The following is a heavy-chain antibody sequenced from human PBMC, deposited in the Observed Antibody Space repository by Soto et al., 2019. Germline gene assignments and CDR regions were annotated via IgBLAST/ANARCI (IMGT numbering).Heavy chain of an antibody. D-gene: IGHD2-21*02. V-gene: IGHV1-46*01. Sequence: GESLKISCNGSGYSFTIYCIGWVLQMPGKGLEWMGIINPSGGSTSYAQKFQGRVTMTRDTSTSTVYMELSSLRSEDTAVYYCARDMVTYENFDYWGQGTLVTVSS. CDR2: INPSGGST. J-gene: IGHJ4*02. CDR3: ARDMVTYENFDY. CDR1: GYSFTIYC.